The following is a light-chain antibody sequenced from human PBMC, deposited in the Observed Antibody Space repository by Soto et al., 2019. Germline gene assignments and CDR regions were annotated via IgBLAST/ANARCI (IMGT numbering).Light chain of an antibody. CDR1: YSNIGSNT. CDR2: SNN. CDR3: AAWDDSLNSPRML. V-gene: IGLV1-44*01. Sequence: QSLLTQPPTVSATPGQRVTISCSGTYSNIGSNTVAWYQRLPGAAPKLLIYSNNERPSGVPDRFSGSKSGSSASLAISGPQSEDEADYYCAAWDDSLNSPRMLFGGGTKLTVI. J-gene: IGLJ2*01.